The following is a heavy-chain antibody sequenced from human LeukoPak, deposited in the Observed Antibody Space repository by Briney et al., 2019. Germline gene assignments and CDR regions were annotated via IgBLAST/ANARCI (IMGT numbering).Heavy chain of an antibody. CDR2: IYYSGST. Sequence: SETLSLTCTVSGGSISSYYWSWIRQPPGKGLEWIGYIYYSGSTNYNPSLKSRVTISVDTSKNQFSLKLSSVTAADTAVYYCARAISPGGDYGIDYWGQGTLVTVSS. D-gene: IGHD4-17*01. CDR1: GGSISSYY. J-gene: IGHJ4*02. CDR3: ARAISPGGDYGIDY. V-gene: IGHV4-59*01.